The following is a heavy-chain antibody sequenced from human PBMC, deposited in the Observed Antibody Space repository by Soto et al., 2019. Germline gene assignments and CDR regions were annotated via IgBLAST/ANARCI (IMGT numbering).Heavy chain of an antibody. J-gene: IGHJ4*02. CDR3: AWDNSGRFRTDH. V-gene: IGHV3-15*07. CDR2: LKSKGGGETK. Sequence: EVQLVESGGGLVKPGDSLRLSCAVSGLKFSDAWMNWFRQSPGKGLEWVGRLKSKGGGETKDYAAPVKGRLAISRDDSRDTLYVQMNRLTIEDTAVYYCAWDNSGRFRTDHWGQGTLVTVS. D-gene: IGHD4-4*01. CDR1: GLKFSDAW.